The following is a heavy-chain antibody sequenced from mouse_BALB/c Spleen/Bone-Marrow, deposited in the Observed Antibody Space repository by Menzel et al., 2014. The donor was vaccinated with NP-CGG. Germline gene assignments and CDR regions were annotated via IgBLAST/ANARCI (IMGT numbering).Heavy chain of an antibody. CDR3: TRSGPGFAY. CDR2: ILPGSGST. Sequence: VKISCKATGYTFSSYWIEWVKQRPGHGLEWIGEILPGSGSTNYNEKFKGKATFTADTSSNTAYMQLSSLTSEDSAVYYCTRSGPGFAYWGHGTLVTVSA. CDR1: GYTFSSYW. J-gene: IGHJ3*01. V-gene: IGHV1-9*01.